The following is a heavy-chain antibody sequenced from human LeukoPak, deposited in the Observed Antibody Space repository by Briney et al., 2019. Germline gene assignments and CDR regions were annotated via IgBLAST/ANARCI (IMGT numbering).Heavy chain of an antibody. V-gene: IGHV3-9*01. CDR2: ITWNSDAI. J-gene: IGHJ4*02. D-gene: IGHD6-19*01. Sequence: GGSLRLSCAASGFTFSSYSMNWARQAPGKGLEWVSGITWNSDAIGYADSVKGRFTISRDNAKNSLYLQMQSLRPEDTAFYYCATNPPGIAVAGNGNFDNWGQGTLVTVSS. CDR3: ATNPPGIAVAGNGNFDN. CDR1: GFTFSSYS.